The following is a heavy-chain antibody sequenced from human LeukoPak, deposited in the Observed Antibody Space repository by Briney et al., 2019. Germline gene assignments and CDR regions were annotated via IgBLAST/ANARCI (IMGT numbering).Heavy chain of an antibody. Sequence: GGSLRLSCAASGFTFSSYAMSWVRQAPGKGLEWVSAISGSGGSTYYADSVKGRFTISRDNSKNTLYLQMNSLRAEDTAVYYCAKDYCSSTSCERSVDYWGQGTLVTVSS. J-gene: IGHJ4*02. CDR1: GFTFSSYA. D-gene: IGHD2-2*01. CDR3: AKDYCSSTSCERSVDY. V-gene: IGHV3-23*01. CDR2: ISGSGGST.